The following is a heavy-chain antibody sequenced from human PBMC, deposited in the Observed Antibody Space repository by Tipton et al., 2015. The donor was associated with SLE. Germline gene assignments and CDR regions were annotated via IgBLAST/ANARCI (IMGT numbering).Heavy chain of an antibody. J-gene: IGHJ6*03. CDR2: IKGKSEGVAT. V-gene: IGHV3-15*05. CDR1: GINFSYAW. Sequence: SLRLSCAAAGINFSYAWMSWVRQAPGKGLEWVGRIKGKSEGVATDYAATVKGRFIMSRDDSENRLYLQMNSLKPEDTGIYYCARSTVTFSYYIDVWGKGTTVTVSS. D-gene: IGHD4-11*01. CDR3: ARSTVTFSYYIDV.